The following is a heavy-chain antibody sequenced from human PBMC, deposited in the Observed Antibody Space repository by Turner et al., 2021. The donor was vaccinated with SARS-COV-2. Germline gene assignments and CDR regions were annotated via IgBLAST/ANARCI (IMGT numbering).Heavy chain of an antibody. CDR1: GYPLIELS. CDR2: FDPEDGET. Sequence: QVQLVQYGAEVQKPGASVKVSCKVFGYPLIELSMHWVRQAPGKGLEWMGGFDPEDGETIYAQKFQGRVTMTEDTSTDTAYMELSILRSEDTAVYYCATSPPYCTNGVCPNWFDPWGQGTLVTVSS. J-gene: IGHJ5*02. D-gene: IGHD2-8*01. CDR3: ATSPPYCTNGVCPNWFDP. V-gene: IGHV1-24*01.